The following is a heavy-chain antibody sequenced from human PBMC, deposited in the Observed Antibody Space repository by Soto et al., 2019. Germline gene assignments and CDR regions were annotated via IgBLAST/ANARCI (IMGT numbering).Heavy chain of an antibody. CDR1: GYTLTELS. D-gene: IGHD3-22*01. Sequence: ASVKVSCKVSGYTLTELSMHWVRQAPGKGLEWMGGFDPEDGETIYAQKFQGRVTMTEDTSTDTAYMELSSLRSEDTAVYYCATGRVGYYYDSSGYYMDVWGQGTTVTVSS. CDR3: ATGRVGYYYDSSGYYMDV. J-gene: IGHJ6*02. V-gene: IGHV1-24*01. CDR2: FDPEDGET.